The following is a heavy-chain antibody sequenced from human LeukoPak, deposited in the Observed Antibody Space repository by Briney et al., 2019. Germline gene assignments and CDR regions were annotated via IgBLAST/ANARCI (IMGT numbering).Heavy chain of an antibody. CDR3: ARDLGLDTTMIFFDY. Sequence: ASVKVSCKASGYTFTSFGVSWVRQAPGQGPEWMGWISAYNGNTNYVQKFQGRVTMTTDTSTNTAYMELRSLTSDDTAAYYCARDLGLDTTMIFFDYWGQGTLVTVSS. CDR2: ISAYNGNT. V-gene: IGHV1-18*01. J-gene: IGHJ4*02. D-gene: IGHD5-18*01. CDR1: GYTFTSFG.